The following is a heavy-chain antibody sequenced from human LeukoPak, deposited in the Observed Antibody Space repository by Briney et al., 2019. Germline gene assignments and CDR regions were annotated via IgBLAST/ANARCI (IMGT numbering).Heavy chain of an antibody. D-gene: IGHD3-3*01. CDR1: GFTFSGCD. Sequence: GGSLRLSCAASGFTFSGCDMHWVRQASGKGLEWVGRITTKANTYATAYAALLKGRFTISRDDSTNTAYLQMNNLRIEDTAVYYCTTYKSGHYWGQGVLVTVSS. CDR2: ITTKANTYAT. J-gene: IGHJ4*02. CDR3: TTYKSGHY. V-gene: IGHV3-73*01.